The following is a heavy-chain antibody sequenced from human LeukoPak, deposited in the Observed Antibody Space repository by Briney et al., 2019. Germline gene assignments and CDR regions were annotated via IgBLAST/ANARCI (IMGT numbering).Heavy chain of an antibody. V-gene: IGHV4-39*07. CDR2: INHSGST. CDR3: ARLSSYGSGSYGFDY. Sequence: SETLSLTCTVSGGSISNSNYYWGWIRQPPGKGLEWIGEINHSGSTNYNPSLKSRVTISVDTSKNQFSLKLSSVTAADTAVYYCARLSSYGSGSYGFDYWGQGTLVTVSS. CDR1: GGSISNSNYY. J-gene: IGHJ4*02. D-gene: IGHD3-10*01.